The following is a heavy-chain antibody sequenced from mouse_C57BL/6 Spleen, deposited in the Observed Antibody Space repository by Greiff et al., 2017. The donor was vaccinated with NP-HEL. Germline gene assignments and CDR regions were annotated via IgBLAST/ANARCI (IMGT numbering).Heavy chain of an antibody. CDR3: ARGDYGTSYYAMDY. V-gene: IGHV1-19*01. D-gene: IGHD2-1*01. J-gene: IGHJ4*01. Sequence: SGPVLVKPGASVKMSCKASGYTFTDYYMNWVKQSHGKSLEWIGVINPYNGGTSYNQTFKGKATLTVDKYSSTADMELNSLTSEDSAVYYCARGDYGTSYYAMDYWGQGTSVTVSS. CDR1: GYTFTDYY. CDR2: INPYNGGT.